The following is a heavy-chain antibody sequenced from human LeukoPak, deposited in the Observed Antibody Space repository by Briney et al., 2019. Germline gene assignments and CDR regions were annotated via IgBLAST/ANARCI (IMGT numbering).Heavy chain of an antibody. CDR2: IKQDGSEK. V-gene: IGHV3-7*01. D-gene: IGHD2-2*01. CDR1: GFTFSSYW. J-gene: IGHJ4*02. CDR3: ARVGDIVVVPAANPVY. Sequence: GGSLRLSCAASGFTFSSYWMSWVRQAPGKGLEWVANIKQDGSEKYYVDSVKGRFTISRDNAKNSLYLQMNSLRAEDTAVYYCARVGDIVVVPAANPVYWGQGTLVTVSS.